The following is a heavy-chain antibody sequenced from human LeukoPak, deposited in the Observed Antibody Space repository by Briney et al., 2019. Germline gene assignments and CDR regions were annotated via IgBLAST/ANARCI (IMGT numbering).Heavy chain of an antibody. CDR1: GYSFTSYW. V-gene: IGHV5-51*01. Sequence: GESLKISCKGSGYSFTSYWIGWVRQMPGRGLKWMGMLYPDGSATTYHPSFEGRVTISADKSVTTAYLEWNSLKASDTALYYCVRQGLQSGTYPAYWGPGTLVTVSS. D-gene: IGHD1-26*01. J-gene: IGHJ4*02. CDR3: VRQGLQSGTYPAY. CDR2: LYPDGSAT.